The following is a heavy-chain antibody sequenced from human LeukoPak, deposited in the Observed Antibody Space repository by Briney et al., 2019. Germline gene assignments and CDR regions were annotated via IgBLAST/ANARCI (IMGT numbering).Heavy chain of an antibody. Sequence: SVKVSCKASGGTFSSYAISWVRQAPGQGLEWMGGIIPIFVTANYAQKFQGRVTITADESTSTAYMELSSLRSEDTAVYYCARGGWSGDSSSWFPSWFDPWGQGTLVTVYS. D-gene: IGHD6-13*01. CDR1: GGTFSSYA. J-gene: IGHJ5*02. V-gene: IGHV1-69*13. CDR3: ARGGWSGDSSSWFPSWFDP. CDR2: IIPIFVTA.